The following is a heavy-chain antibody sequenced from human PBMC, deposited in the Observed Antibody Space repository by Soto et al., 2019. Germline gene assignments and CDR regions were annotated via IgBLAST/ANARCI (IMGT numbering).Heavy chain of an antibody. CDR3: ARFQYRNGYNWFDP. CDR2: IFYSGST. Sequence: QVQLQESGPGLVKPSETLSLTCTVSGGSVSSGTYYWSWIRQPPGKGLEWIDYIFYSGSTNYNPSLKSRVTISADTSKNQFSLKLTSVTAADTAVYYCARFQYRNGYNWFDPWGQGTLVTVSS. V-gene: IGHV4-61*01. J-gene: IGHJ5*02. D-gene: IGHD6-19*01. CDR1: GGSVSSGTYY.